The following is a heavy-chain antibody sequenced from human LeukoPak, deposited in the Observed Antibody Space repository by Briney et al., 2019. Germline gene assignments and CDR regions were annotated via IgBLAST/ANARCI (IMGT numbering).Heavy chain of an antibody. V-gene: IGHV1-18*01. J-gene: IGHJ6*02. CDR1: GYTFTSYS. Sequence: ASVKVSCKASGYTFTSYSISWVRQAPGQGLEWMGWISAYNGNTNYAQKLQGRVTMTTDTSTSTAYMEPRSLRSDDTAVYYCARGAATDYYYYGMDVWGQGTTVTVSS. CDR3: ARGAATDYYYYGMDV. D-gene: IGHD6-25*01. CDR2: ISAYNGNT.